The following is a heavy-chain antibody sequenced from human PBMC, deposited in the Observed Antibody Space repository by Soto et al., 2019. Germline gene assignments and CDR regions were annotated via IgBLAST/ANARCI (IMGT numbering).Heavy chain of an antibody. Sequence: EVQLVESGGGLVKPGGSLRLSCAASGFTFSGHTVNWVRQAPGKGLEWVSSVSSSSSYIYYADSVKGRFTVSIDNDEQCLYLQMDRLTAEDTAIHYCARGIGSFVSGYGDFASGGQGSVVTVSP. D-gene: IGHD4-17*01. J-gene: IGHJ4*02. CDR3: ARGIGSFVSGYGDFAS. CDR2: VSSSSSYI. V-gene: IGHV3-21*01. CDR1: GFTFSGHT.